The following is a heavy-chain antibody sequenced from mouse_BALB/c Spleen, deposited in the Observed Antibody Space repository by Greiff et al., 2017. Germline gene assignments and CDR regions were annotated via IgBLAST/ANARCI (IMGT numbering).Heavy chain of an antibody. Sequence: VQLKESGPGLVKPSQSLSLTCTVTGYSITSDYAWNWIRQFPGNKLEWMGYISYSGSTSYNPSLKSRISITRDTSKNQFFLQLNSVTTEDTATYYCAKNYYDYDDSYYFDYWGQGTTLTVSS. J-gene: IGHJ2*01. D-gene: IGHD2-4*01. CDR2: ISYSGST. V-gene: IGHV3-2*02. CDR3: AKNYYDYDDSYYFDY. CDR1: GYSITSDYA.